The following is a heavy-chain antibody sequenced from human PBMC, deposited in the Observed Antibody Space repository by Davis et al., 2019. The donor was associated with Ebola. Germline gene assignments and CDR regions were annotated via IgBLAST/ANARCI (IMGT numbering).Heavy chain of an antibody. D-gene: IGHD2-2*02. Sequence: MPSETLSLTCAVYGGSFSSSNWWRWVRQPPGKGLEWIGEIYHSGSTNYNPSLKSRVTISVDKSKNQFSLKLSSVTAADTAVYYCAREWVVPAAIPSYYYYYGMDVWGQGTTVTVSS. CDR3: AREWVVPAAIPSYYYYYGMDV. CDR2: IYHSGST. J-gene: IGHJ6*02. CDR1: GGSFSSSNW. V-gene: IGHV4-4*02.